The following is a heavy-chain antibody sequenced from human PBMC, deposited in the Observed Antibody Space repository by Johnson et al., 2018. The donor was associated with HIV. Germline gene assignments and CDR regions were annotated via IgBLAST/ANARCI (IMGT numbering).Heavy chain of an antibody. CDR1: GFTVSSNY. CDR3: ARPLLLWFGETYDAFDI. J-gene: IGHJ3*02. CDR2: IYSGGST. D-gene: IGHD3-10*01. Sequence: EKLVESGGGLVQPGGSLRLSCAASGFTVSSNYMSWVRQAPGKGLEWVSVIYSGGSTYYADSVQDRFTISRDNSKNTLYLQMNSLRAEDTAVYYCARPLLLWFGETYDAFDIWGQGTMVTVSS. V-gene: IGHV3-66*04.